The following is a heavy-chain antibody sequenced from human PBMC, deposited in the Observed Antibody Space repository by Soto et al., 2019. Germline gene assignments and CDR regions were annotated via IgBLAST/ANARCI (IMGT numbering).Heavy chain of an antibody. D-gene: IGHD6-13*01. Sequence: SVKVSCKASGGTFSSYAISWVRQAPGQGLEWMGGIIPIFGTANYAQKFQGRVTITADESTSTAYMELSSLRSEDTAVYYCARERIAAAGTLDYWGQGTLVTVSS. CDR2: IIPIFGTA. CDR1: GGTFSSYA. V-gene: IGHV1-69*13. J-gene: IGHJ4*02. CDR3: ARERIAAAGTLDY.